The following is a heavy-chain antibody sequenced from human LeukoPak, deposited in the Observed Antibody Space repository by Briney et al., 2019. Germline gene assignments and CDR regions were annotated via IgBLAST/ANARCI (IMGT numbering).Heavy chain of an antibody. CDR1: EYSFTNYW. J-gene: IGHJ4*02. D-gene: IGHD6-13*01. CDR3: ARQTTGQALVGFDY. Sequence: GESLKISCNGSEYSFTNYWIAWGRQMPGKGLEWMGIIYPGDSDTRYSPSFQGRVTLSADKATSTAYLQWSSLRASDTAMYYCARQTTGQALVGFDYWRQGTLVTVSS. CDR2: IYPGDSDT. V-gene: IGHV5-51*01.